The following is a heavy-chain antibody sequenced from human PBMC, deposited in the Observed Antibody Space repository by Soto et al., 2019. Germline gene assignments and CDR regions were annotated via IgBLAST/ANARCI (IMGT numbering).Heavy chain of an antibody. J-gene: IGHJ4*02. Sequence: QIQLLQSGAEVKKPGASVKVTCKASGYTFRNFGIGWVRQAPGQGLEWMGWISAYNANANYGQKFQGRLTMTADTSTSTAYMELRSLRSDDTAVYYCARENSYFDYWGQGTLVTVSS. CDR2: ISAYNANA. V-gene: IGHV1-18*01. CDR3: ARENSYFDY. CDR1: GYTFRNFG.